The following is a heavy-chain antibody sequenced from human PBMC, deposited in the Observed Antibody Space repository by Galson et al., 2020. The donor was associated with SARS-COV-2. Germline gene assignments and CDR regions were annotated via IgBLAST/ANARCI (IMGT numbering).Heavy chain of an antibody. Sequence: FSHTTCGVGEGWIRHPPVKALAWLALIYWDDDKRYSPSLKSRLTITKDTPKNQVVLTMSNMDAVDTATYYCAHCVVVTGSTFDYWGQGTLVTVSS. V-gene: IGHV2-5*02. J-gene: IGHJ4*02. CDR1: FSHTTCGVG. CDR3: AHCVVVTGSTFDY. D-gene: IGHD2-21*02. CDR2: IYWDDDK.